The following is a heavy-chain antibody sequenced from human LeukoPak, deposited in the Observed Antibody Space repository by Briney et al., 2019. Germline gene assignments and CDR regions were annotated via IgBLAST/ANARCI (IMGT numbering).Heavy chain of an antibody. CDR2: IYYSGST. V-gene: IGHV4-59*01. D-gene: IGHD6-13*01. Sequence: SETLSLTCTVSGGSISSYYWSWIRQPPGKGLEWIGYIYYSGSTNYNPSLKSRVTISVDTSKNQFSLKLSSVTAADTAVYYCARVTGLAAGNQYYYYYYYMDVWGKGTTVTVSS. CDR3: ARVTGLAAGNQYYYYYYYMDV. CDR1: GGSISSYY. J-gene: IGHJ6*03.